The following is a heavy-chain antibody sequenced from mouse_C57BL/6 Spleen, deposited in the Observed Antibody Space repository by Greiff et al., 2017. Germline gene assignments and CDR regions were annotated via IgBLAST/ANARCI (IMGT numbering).Heavy chain of an antibody. Sequence: EVKLMESGGGLVKPGGSLKLSCAASGFTFSSYAMSWVRQTPEKRLEWVATISDGGSYTYYPDNVKGRFTISRDNAKNNLYLQMSHLKSEDTAMYYCARDGTGTWAMDYWGQGTSVTVSS. CDR2: ISDGGSYT. V-gene: IGHV5-4*01. CDR1: GFTFSSYA. J-gene: IGHJ4*01. D-gene: IGHD4-1*01. CDR3: ARDGTGTWAMDY.